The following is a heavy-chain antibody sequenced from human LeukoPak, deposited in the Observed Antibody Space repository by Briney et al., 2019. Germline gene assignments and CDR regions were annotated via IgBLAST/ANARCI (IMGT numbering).Heavy chain of an antibody. V-gene: IGHV4-39*07. CDR3: ARGAVSSSWSHYYFDY. D-gene: IGHD6-13*01. CDR1: GGSISSSSYY. CDR2: IYYSGST. Sequence: PSETLSLTCTVSGGSISSSSYYWGWIRQPPGKGLEWIGSIYYSGSTYYNPSLKSRITISVDTSKNQFSLKLSSVTAADTAVYYCARGAVSSSWSHYYFDYWGQGTLVTVSS. J-gene: IGHJ4*02.